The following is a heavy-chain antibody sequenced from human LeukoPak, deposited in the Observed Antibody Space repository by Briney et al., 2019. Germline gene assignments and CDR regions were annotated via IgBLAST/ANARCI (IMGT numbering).Heavy chain of an antibody. CDR1: GFTFDDYA. J-gene: IGHJ4*02. Sequence: GGSLRLSCAASGFTFDDYAMHWVRQAPGKGLEWVSGISWNSGSIGYADSVKGRFTISRDNAKNSLYLQMNSLRAEDMALYYCAKAYKSSSWYYFDYWGQGTLVTVSS. D-gene: IGHD6-13*01. V-gene: IGHV3-9*03. CDR3: AKAYKSSSWYYFDY. CDR2: ISWNSGSI.